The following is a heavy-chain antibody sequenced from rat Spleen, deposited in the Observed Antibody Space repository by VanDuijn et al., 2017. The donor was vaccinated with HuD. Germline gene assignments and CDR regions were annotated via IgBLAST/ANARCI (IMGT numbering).Heavy chain of an antibody. CDR2: ITAGGGNT. D-gene: IGHD1-11*01. CDR3: TTAGRWQPGKY. J-gene: IGHJ2*01. CDR1: GFTFSYYD. Sequence: EVQLVETGGGLVQPGGSLKLSCTTSGFTFSYYDMAWVRQALTKGLEWIASITAGGGNTYYLHSVKGRFTISRDNAKSTLYLQMDSLRSEDTATYYCTTAGRWQPGKYWGQGVMVTVSS. V-gene: IGHV5-27*01.